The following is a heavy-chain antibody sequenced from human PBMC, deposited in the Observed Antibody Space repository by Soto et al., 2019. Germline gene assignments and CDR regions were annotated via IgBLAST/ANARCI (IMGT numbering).Heavy chain of an antibody. CDR3: ARDQSFDRTYYYGIDV. D-gene: IGHD3-16*01. Sequence: ASVKVSCKSSGYPFTHYGITWIRQAPGQGLEWMGWISPFNGNTNYGQTLQGRVTLTTETSTSTEYMELRSLRSDDTAVYYCARDQSFDRTYYYGIDVWGQGTTVTVSS. CDR2: ISPFNGNT. CDR1: GYPFTHYG. V-gene: IGHV1-18*01. J-gene: IGHJ6*02.